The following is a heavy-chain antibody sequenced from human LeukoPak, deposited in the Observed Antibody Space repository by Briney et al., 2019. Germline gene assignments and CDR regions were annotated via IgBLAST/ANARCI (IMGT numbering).Heavy chain of an antibody. Sequence: ASVKVSFKASGYNFVGCYVHWVRQAPGQGLECMAWIDPYTGNTHYAQKFQGRITVTRDTSLSTTYMELNWLTSDDTAPYYCAREYSASEHWGQGTLVTVSS. CDR1: GYNFVGCY. V-gene: IGHV1-2*02. CDR2: IDPYTGNT. J-gene: IGHJ1*01. CDR3: AREYSASEH. D-gene: IGHD5-12*01.